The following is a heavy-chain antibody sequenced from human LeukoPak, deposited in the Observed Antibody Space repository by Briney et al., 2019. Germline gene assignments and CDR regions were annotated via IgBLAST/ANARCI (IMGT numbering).Heavy chain of an antibody. Sequence: SVKVSCKASGGTFSSYAISWVRQAPGQGLEWMGRIIPTFGIANYAQKFQGRVTITADKSTSTAYMELSSLRSEDTAVYYCARDQAVVVAAEDYYGMDVWGQGTTVTVSS. CDR2: IIPTFGIA. V-gene: IGHV1-69*04. D-gene: IGHD2-15*01. CDR1: GGTFSSYA. CDR3: ARDQAVVVAAEDYYGMDV. J-gene: IGHJ6*02.